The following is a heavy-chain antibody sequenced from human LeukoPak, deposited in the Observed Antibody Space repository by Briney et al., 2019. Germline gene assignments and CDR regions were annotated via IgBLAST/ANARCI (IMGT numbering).Heavy chain of an antibody. D-gene: IGHD3-10*01. CDR3: ARGRGSLYRLWFGELPHPFDY. CDR1: GFTFSNYW. CDR2: INSDGINT. V-gene: IGHV3-74*01. Sequence: GGSLRLSCAASGFTFSNYWMHWVRQAPGKGLVWVSRINSDGINTSYADSVKGRFTISRDNSKNTLYLQMNSLRAEGTAVYYCARGRGSLYRLWFGELPHPFDYWGQGTLVTVSS. J-gene: IGHJ4*02.